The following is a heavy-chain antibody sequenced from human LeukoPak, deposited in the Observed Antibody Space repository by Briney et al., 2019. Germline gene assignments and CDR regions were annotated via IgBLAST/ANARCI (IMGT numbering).Heavy chain of an antibody. J-gene: IGHJ6*02. D-gene: IGHD2-2*01. CDR3: AKARYCSSTSCYLYGMDV. V-gene: IGHV3-30*02. CDR1: AFTFSGFG. Sequence: GGSLRLSCAASAFTFSGFGMHWVRQAPGKGLEWVAFIWFDGSSKYYADSVKGRFTISRDNSKNTLYLQMNSLRAEDTAVYYCAKARYCSSTSCYLYGMDVWGQGTTVTVSS. CDR2: IWFDGSSK.